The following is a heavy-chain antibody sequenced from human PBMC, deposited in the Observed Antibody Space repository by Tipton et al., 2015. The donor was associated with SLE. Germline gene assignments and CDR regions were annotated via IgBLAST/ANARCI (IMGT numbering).Heavy chain of an antibody. J-gene: IGHJ5*02. CDR1: GGSISSSYY. Sequence: GLVKPSGTLSLTCAVSGGSISSSYYWSWIRQPPGKGLEWIGYIYYSGSTNYNPSLKSRVTISVDTSKNQFSLKLSSVTAADTAVYYCARTFPHGGFDPWGQGTLVTVSS. V-gene: IGHV4-61*01. CDR2: IYYSGST. D-gene: IGHD4-23*01. CDR3: ARTFPHGGFDP.